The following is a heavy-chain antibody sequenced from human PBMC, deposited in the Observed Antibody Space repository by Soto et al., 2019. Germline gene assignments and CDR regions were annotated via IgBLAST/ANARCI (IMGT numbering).Heavy chain of an antibody. Sequence: SETLSLTCTVSGGSISSYYWSWIRQPPGKGLEWIGYIYYSGSTYYNPSLKSRVTISVDTSKNQFSLRLSPVTAADTAVYYCARDSDYGRGVVDYWGQGTLVTVSS. J-gene: IGHJ4*02. CDR2: IYYSGST. D-gene: IGHD4-17*01. V-gene: IGHV4-59*12. CDR1: GGSISSYY. CDR3: ARDSDYGRGVVDY.